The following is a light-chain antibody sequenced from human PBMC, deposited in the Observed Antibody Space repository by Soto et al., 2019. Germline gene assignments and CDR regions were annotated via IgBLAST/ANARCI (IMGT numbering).Light chain of an antibody. J-gene: IGKJ4*01. CDR3: QQYSTYPLT. CDR2: KAS. V-gene: IGKV1-5*03. Sequence: DIQMTQSPSTLSASVGDRVTITCRASQTISTWLAWYQQKPGKAPKLLIYKASSLEGGVPSRFSGSGSGTEFNITSSSLQPDDFATYYCQQYSTYPLTVGGGTAVDIK. CDR1: QTISTW.